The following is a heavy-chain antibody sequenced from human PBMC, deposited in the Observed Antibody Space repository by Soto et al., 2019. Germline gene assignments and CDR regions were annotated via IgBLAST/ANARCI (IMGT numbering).Heavy chain of an antibody. V-gene: IGHV1-8*01. Sequence: ASVKVSCKASGYTFTSYDINWVRQATGQGLEWMGWMNPNSGNTGYAQKFQGRVTMTRNTSISTAYMELSSLRSEDTAVYYCARWGPGGCSSTSCYSDYYYYGMDVWGRGTTVTVSS. J-gene: IGHJ6*02. D-gene: IGHD2-2*01. CDR3: ARWGPGGCSSTSCYSDYYYYGMDV. CDR2: MNPNSGNT. CDR1: GYTFTSYD.